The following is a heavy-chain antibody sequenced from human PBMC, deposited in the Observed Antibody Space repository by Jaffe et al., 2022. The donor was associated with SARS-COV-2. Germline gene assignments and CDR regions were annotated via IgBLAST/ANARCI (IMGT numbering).Heavy chain of an antibody. D-gene: IGHD2-15*01. Sequence: QLQLQESGPGLVEPSETLSLTCLVSGGSISSTAYYWDWVRQPPGKGLEWIGTIYYNGWTSYNPSLKSRVTISVDTSKKHFSLRVTSVTAADTAVYYCARRGWGTLSDSCYKDWGQGTLVTVSS. CDR2: IYYNGWT. J-gene: IGHJ4*02. CDR1: GGSISSTAYY. V-gene: IGHV4-39*02. CDR3: ARRGWGTLSDSCYKD.